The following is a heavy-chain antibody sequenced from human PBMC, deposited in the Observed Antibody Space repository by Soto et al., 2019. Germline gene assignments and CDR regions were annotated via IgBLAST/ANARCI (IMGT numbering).Heavy chain of an antibody. D-gene: IGHD3-22*01. CDR1: GDSISSGNW. CDR3: ARFDYYDSSGYLDFGPK. CDR2: TSHRGT. V-gene: IGHV4-4*02. J-gene: IGHJ4*02. Sequence: SETLSLTCAVSGDSISSGNWWSWVRQTPGKGLEWIGETSHRGTNYSPSLKSRVTISVDTSKNQFSLKLSSVTAADTAVYYCARFDYYDSSGYLDFGPKWGQGTLVTVSS.